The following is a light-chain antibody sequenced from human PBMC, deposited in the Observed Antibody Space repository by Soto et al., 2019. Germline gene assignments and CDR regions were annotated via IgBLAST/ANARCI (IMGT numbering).Light chain of an antibody. J-gene: IGLJ2*01. CDR1: SSNIRAGYD. V-gene: IGLV1-40*01. CDR2: GNS. Sequence: QLVLTQPPSVSGSPGQRVTLSCTGSSSNIRAGYDVHWYQQLPGTAPKLLIYGNSNRPSWVPDRFSGSKSGTSASLAITGLQAEDEADYYCQSYDSSLSGNVVFGGGTKLTVL. CDR3: QSYDSSLSGNVV.